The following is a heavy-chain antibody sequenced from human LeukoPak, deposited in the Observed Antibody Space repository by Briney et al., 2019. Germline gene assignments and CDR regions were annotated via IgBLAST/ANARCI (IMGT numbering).Heavy chain of an antibody. Sequence: ASVKVSCKASGYTFSSHGITWVRQAPGQGLEWMGWISANNGNTNYAQKLQGRVTVTTDTSTSIAYMELRSLRAEDTAVYYCAKSNAYFDWLLSPWGQGTLVTVSS. CDR2: ISANNGNT. D-gene: IGHD3-9*01. J-gene: IGHJ5*02. V-gene: IGHV1-18*01. CDR1: GYTFSSHG. CDR3: AKSNAYFDWLLSP.